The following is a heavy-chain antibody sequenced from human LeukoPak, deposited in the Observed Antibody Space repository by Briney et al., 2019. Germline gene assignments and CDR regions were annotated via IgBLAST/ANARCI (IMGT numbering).Heavy chain of an antibody. J-gene: IGHJ4*02. CDR3: VRRQGYVGSLLDN. D-gene: IGHD1-26*01. CDR1: GFIFSTYS. CDR2: ISSSSSAI. Sequence: GGSLRLSCAASGFIFSTYSMTWVRQAPGKGLGWVSYISSSSSAIYYADSVRGRFTVSRDNAKNFLYLQMKSLRDEDTAVYYCVRRQGYVGSLLDNWGQGTLVTVSS. V-gene: IGHV3-48*02.